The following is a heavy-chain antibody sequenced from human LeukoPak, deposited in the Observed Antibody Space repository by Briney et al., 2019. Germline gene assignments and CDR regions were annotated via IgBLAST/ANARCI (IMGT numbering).Heavy chain of an antibody. V-gene: IGHV1-46*01. CDR2: IYPRDGST. CDR3: ARDQEGFDY. J-gene: IGHJ4*02. CDR1: GYTFTINY. Sequence: ATVTVSCTASGYTFTINYIHWVRQAPGQGLEWMGMIYPRDGSTSYAQKFQGRVTVTRDTSTSTVHMELSGLRSEDTAVYYCARDQEGFDYWGQGTLVAVSS.